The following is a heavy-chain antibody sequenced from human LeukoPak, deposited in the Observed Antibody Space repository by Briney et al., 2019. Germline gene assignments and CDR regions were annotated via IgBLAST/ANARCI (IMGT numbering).Heavy chain of an antibody. Sequence: ASVKVSCKASGGTFSSYAISWVRQAPGQGLEWMGGIIPIFGTANYAQTFQGRVTITTDESTSTAYMELSSLRSEDTAVYYCARAYDFWSGSVGDWGQGTLVTVSS. V-gene: IGHV1-69*05. J-gene: IGHJ4*02. CDR1: GGTFSSYA. D-gene: IGHD3-3*01. CDR2: IIPIFGTA. CDR3: ARAYDFWSGSVGD.